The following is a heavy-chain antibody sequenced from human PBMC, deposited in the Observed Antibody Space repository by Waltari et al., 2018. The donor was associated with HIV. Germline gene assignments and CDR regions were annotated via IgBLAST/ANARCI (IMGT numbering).Heavy chain of an antibody. CDR1: ELTFSDDA. D-gene: IGHD6-6*01. V-gene: IGHV3-30*04. Sequence: QVRLVESGGGVVQPGRSLRLSCVASELTFSDDAFHWVRQAPGKGLEWLAIISYDGKKQYDADSVKGRFTISRDNSKDTLYLQMNSLRAEDTAVYFCARDSSISSRHYFYSNGMDVWGQGTTVIVSS. CDR2: ISYDGKKQ. CDR3: ARDSSISSRHYFYSNGMDV. J-gene: IGHJ6*02.